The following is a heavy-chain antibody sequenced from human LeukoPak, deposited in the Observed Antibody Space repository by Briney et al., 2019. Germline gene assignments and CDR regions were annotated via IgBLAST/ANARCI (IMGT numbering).Heavy chain of an antibody. D-gene: IGHD3-9*01. CDR2: FDPEDGET. CDR3: ATLQRISTGPIGDWFDP. CDR1: GYTLTELS. J-gene: IGHJ5*02. Sequence: GASVKVSCKVSGYTLTELSMHWVRQAPGKGLEWMGGFDPEDGETIYAQKFQGRVTMTEDTSTDTAYMELSSLRSEDTAVYYCATLQRISTGPIGDWFDPWGQGTLVTVSS. V-gene: IGHV1-24*01.